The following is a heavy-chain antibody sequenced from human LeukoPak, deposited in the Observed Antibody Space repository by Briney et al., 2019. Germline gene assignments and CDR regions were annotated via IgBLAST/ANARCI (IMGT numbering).Heavy chain of an antibody. CDR1: GFTLSSNW. CDR2: IKKDGSEK. V-gene: IGHV3-7*01. J-gene: IGHJ4*02. Sequence: GGSLRLSRAASGFTLSSNWMNWVRQASGKRLEWVANIKKDGSEKYYVDSVKGRFTISRDNPKHSLYLQMTSLRAEDTAVYYCARGRGGLLWFGEFNSWGQGTLVTVSS. D-gene: IGHD3-10*01. CDR3: ARGRGGLLWFGEFNS.